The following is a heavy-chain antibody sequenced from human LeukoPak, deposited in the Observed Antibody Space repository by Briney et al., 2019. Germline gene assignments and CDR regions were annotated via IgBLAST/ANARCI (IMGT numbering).Heavy chain of an antibody. Sequence: SCKASGGTFSSYGMSWVRQAPGKGLEWVSAISGSGGSTYYADSVKGRFTISRDNSKNTLYLQMNSLRAEDTAVYYCAKDSSSSWYYFDYWGQGTLVTVSS. CDR1: GGTFSSYG. J-gene: IGHJ4*02. CDR2: ISGSGGST. D-gene: IGHD6-13*01. CDR3: AKDSSSSWYYFDY. V-gene: IGHV3-23*01.